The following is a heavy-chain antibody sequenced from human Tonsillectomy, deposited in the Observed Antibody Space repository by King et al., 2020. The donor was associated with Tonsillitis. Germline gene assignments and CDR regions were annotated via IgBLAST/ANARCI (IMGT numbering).Heavy chain of an antibody. V-gene: IGHV3-48*01. J-gene: IGHJ4*02. CDR3: ARDRLYCSSTSCYDVPYGFDY. CDR1: GFTFSSYS. D-gene: IGHD2-2*01. CDR2: ISSSSSTI. Sequence: DVQLVESGGGLVQPGGSLRLSCAASGFTFSSYSMNWVRQAPGKGLEWVSYISSSSSTIYYADSVKGRFTISRDNAKNSLYLQMNSLRAEDTAAYYCARDRLYCSSTSCYDVPYGFDYWGQGTLVTVSS.